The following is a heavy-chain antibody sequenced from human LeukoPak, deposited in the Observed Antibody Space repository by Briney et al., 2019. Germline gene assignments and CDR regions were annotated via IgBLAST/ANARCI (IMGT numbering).Heavy chain of an antibody. D-gene: IGHD4-11*01. J-gene: IGHJ4*02. CDR2: ISSSSTSK. V-gene: IGHV3-48*02. CDR3: ARDKDYVNYPFDY. Sequence: GGSLRLPCAASGFNFGTYSMNWVRQAPGKGLEWVSHISSSSTSKYYADSVKGRFTISRDNAKNSLFLQMNSLRDEDTAVYYCARDKDYVNYPFDYWGQGTLVTVSS. CDR1: GFNFGTYS.